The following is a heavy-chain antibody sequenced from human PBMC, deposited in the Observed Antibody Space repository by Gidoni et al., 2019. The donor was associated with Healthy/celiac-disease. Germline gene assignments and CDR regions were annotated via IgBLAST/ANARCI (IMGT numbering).Heavy chain of an antibody. J-gene: IGHJ6*02. V-gene: IGHV4-59*01. CDR2: IYYSGST. D-gene: IGHD1-26*01. Sequence: QVQLQESGPGLVKPSETLSLPCPVSGGSISSYYWSWIRQPPGKGLEWIGYIYYSGSTNYNPSLKSRVTISVDTSKNQFSLKLSSVTAADTAVYYCARVLGATRYYYYYGMDVWGQGTTVTVSS. CDR1: GGSISSYY. CDR3: ARVLGATRYYYYYGMDV.